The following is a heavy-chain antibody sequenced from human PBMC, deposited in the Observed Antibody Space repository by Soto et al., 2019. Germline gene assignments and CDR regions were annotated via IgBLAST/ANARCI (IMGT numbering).Heavy chain of an antibody. J-gene: IGHJ4*02. V-gene: IGHV4-59*01. Sequence: SETLSLTCTVSGGSISSYYWSWIRQPPGKGLEWIGYIYYSGSTNYNPALKSRVTISVDTSKNQFSLKLSSVTAADTAVYYCARAMDPGGWDYYYSSGYYEYYFDYWGQGTLVTVPQ. CDR2: IYYSGST. D-gene: IGHD3-22*01. CDR1: GGSISSYY. CDR3: ARAMDPGGWDYYYSSGYYEYYFDY.